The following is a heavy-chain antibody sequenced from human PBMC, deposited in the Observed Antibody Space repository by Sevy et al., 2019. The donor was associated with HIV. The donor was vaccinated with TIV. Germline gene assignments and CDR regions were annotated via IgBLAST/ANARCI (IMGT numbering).Heavy chain of an antibody. CDR1: GFVFNDHA. D-gene: IGHD2-21*01. Sequence: GGSLRLSCAASGFVFNDHAMHWVRVVPGKCLEWVSGISWNRRNIGYADSVKGRFTISRDNTRHSVYLEMHCLRPEDTALYYCAKDINRGCDGVNCYSYYYYFYGLDVWGQGTTVTVSS. J-gene: IGHJ6*02. V-gene: IGHV3-9*01. CDR3: AKDINRGCDGVNCYSYYYYFYGLDV. CDR2: ISWNRRNI.